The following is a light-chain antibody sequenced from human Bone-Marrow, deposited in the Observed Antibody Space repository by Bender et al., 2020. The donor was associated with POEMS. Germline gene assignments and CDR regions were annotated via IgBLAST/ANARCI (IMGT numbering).Light chain of an antibody. J-gene: IGLJ2*01. CDR1: KLGDKY. Sequence: SYDLTQPPSVSVSPGQTASITCSGDKLGDKYVCWYQQKPGQAPVLVIYKDSERPSGIPERFSGSSSGTKVTLTISGVQAEDEADYYCQSADRSDGYHVVFGGGTKLSVL. CDR3: QSADRSDGYHVV. V-gene: IGLV3-25*03. CDR2: KDS.